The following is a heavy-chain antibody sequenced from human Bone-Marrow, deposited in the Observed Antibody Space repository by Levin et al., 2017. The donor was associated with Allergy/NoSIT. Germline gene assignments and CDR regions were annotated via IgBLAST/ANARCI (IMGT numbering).Heavy chain of an antibody. J-gene: IGHJ6*02. CDR2: ISWNSNDK. D-gene: IGHD3-10*01. CDR1: GFIFENYA. CDR3: AKWGRACYGSGCHLDGMDV. V-gene: IGHV3-9*01. Sequence: QAGGSLRLSCAGSGFIFENYAMHWVRQAPGKGLEWVSGISWNSNDKGYADSVKGRFTISRDNAKNSLYLQMNSLRTEDTALYYCAKWGRACYGSGCHLDGMDVWGQGTTVTVSS.